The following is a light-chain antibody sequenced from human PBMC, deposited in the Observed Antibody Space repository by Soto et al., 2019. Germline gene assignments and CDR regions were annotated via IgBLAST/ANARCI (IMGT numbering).Light chain of an antibody. CDR3: QQYFTTPLT. Sequence: IMITHSPDALTLSPGAPPTPSCKSNLSLLFNARDYLAWYQQKSGRPPKLLLYWASKRESGIPDRFVGSGSGTSFTLTINPLQSEDVAVYYCQQYFTTPLTFGGGTRLEIK. CDR2: WAS. J-gene: IGKJ4*01. V-gene: IGKV4-1*01. CDR1: LSLLFNARDY.